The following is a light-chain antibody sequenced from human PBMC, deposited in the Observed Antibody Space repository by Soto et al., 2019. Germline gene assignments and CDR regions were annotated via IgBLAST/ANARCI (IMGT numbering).Light chain of an antibody. V-gene: IGKV3-20*01. J-gene: IGKJ3*01. CDR2: GAS. CDR3: HQYGTAPLT. Sequence: FVLTQSPGTLSVSPWERATLSCRASQSVAANYLAWYQQKRGQAPRLLIYGASSRATGIPDRFSGSGSGTDFTLTISRLEPEDFSVYYCHQYGTAPLTFGPGTKVDIK. CDR1: QSVAANY.